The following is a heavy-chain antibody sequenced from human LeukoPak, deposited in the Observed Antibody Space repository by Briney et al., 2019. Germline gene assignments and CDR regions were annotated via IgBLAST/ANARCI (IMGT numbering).Heavy chain of an antibody. CDR3: ARGRPPRIAAARWYNWFDP. V-gene: IGHV4-34*01. CDR2: INHSGST. D-gene: IGHD6-13*01. Sequence: SETLSLTCAVYGGFFSGYYWSWIRQPPGKGLEWIGEINHSGSTNYNPSLKSRVTISVDTSKNQFSLKLSSVTAADTAVYYCARGRPPRIAAARWYNWFDPWGQGTLVTVSS. CDR1: GGFFSGYY. J-gene: IGHJ5*02.